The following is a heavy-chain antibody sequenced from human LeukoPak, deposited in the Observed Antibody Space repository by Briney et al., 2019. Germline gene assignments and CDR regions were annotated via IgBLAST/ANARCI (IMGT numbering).Heavy chain of an antibody. J-gene: IGHJ3*02. CDR1: GYIFTSYD. Sequence: ASVKVSCKASGYIFTSYDINWVRQATGQGLEWMGWMNPNSGNTGYAQKFQGRVTMTRNTSISTAYMELSSLRSEDTAVYYCARVLAGSGWYDVFDIWAQGTMVTVSS. CDR2: MNPNSGNT. CDR3: ARVLAGSGWYDVFDI. V-gene: IGHV1-8*01. D-gene: IGHD6-19*01.